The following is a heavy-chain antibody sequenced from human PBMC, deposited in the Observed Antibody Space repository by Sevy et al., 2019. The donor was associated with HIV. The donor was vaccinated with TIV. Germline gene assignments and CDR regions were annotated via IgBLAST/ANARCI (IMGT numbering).Heavy chain of an antibody. CDR2: IKQDGSKR. J-gene: IGHJ4*02. D-gene: IGHD2-15*01. CDR1: GFSFSNYW. V-gene: IGHV3-7*01. CDR3: AREGSGGFDY. Sequence: GGSLRLSCAASGFSFSNYWMSWVRQAPGKRLEWVANIKQDGSKREYVDSVKGRLTISRDNGKNSVYLQMDSLRAEDTAVYYCAREGSGGFDYWGQGTLVTVSS.